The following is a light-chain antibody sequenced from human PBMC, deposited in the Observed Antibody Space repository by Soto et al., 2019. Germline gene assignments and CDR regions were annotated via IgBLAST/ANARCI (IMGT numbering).Light chain of an antibody. CDR1: QSVSSN. CDR3: QQRSNWLLT. Sequence: EIVMTQSPATPSVSPGERATLSCRASQSVSSNLAWYQQKPGQAPRLLIYGASTRAPGIPARFSGSGSGTEFTLTISSLEPEDFAVYYCQQRSNWLLTFGGGTKVDIK. CDR2: GAS. V-gene: IGKV3-15*01. J-gene: IGKJ4*01.